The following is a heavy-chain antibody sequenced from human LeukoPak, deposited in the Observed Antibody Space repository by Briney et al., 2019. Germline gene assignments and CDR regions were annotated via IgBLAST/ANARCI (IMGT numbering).Heavy chain of an antibody. CDR2: IYHSGST. CDR3: AREASGLLFIGEYDY. CDR1: GGSISRGDHY. Sequence: SETLSLTCTVSGGSISRGDHYWSWMRQPPGMGLEWIGYIYHSGSTNYNPSLKSRVTISVDTSKNQFSLKLSSVTAADTAVYYCAREASGLLFIGEYDYWGQGTLVTAPS. D-gene: IGHD2-21*02. J-gene: IGHJ4*02. V-gene: IGHV4-61*08.